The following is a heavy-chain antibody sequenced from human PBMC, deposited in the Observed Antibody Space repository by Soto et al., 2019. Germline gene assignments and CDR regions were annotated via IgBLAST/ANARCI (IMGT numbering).Heavy chain of an antibody. V-gene: IGHV3-64D*06. CDR3: VKGKRLWLRWPGGMDV. D-gene: IGHD5-12*01. J-gene: IGHJ6*02. Sequence: PGGSLRLSCSASGFTFSSYAMHWVRQAPGKGLEYVSAISSNGGSTYYADSVKGRFTISRDNSKNTLYLQMSSLRAEDTAVYYCVKGKRLWLRWPGGMDVWGQRTTVTVSS. CDR1: GFTFSSYA. CDR2: ISSNGGST.